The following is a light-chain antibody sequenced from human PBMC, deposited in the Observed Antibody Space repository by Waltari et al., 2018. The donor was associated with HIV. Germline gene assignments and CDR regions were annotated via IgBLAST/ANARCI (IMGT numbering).Light chain of an antibody. CDR1: TSNIGIKT. J-gene: IGLJ3*02. V-gene: IGLV1-44*01. CDR3: ASWDASLNGWV. Sequence: QSVVTQPPSVSGTPGQTVTTSCSGSTSNIGIKTVNWYQHLPGTAPKRLIYGNYQRPSGVPDRFSASKSGTSASLAISGLQSEDEADYYCASWDASLNGWVFGGGTKLTVL. CDR2: GNY.